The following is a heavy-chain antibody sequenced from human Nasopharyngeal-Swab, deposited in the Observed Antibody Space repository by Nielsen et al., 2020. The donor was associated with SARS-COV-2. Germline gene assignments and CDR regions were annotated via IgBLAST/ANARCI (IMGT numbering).Heavy chain of an antibody. CDR2: INHSGST. J-gene: IGHJ6*02. V-gene: IGHV4-34*01. CDR1: GYSFRTYG. CDR3: ARSKIEYYYGSFLSGIDV. Sequence: ESLKISCVASGYSFRTYGMSWVRQAPGKGLECIGEINHSGSTNYNPSLKSRVTISVDTSKNHFSLILSSVTAADSAIYYCARSKIEYYYGSFLSGIDVWGQGTTVTVAS. D-gene: IGHD3-10*01.